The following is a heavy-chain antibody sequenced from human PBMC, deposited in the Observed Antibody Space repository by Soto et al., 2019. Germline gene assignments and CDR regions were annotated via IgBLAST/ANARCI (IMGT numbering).Heavy chain of an antibody. CDR1: GGSMSSYY. Sequence: PSETLSLTCTVSGGSMSSYYWSWIRQPPGKGLEWIGYIYYSGSTNYNPPLKSRVTISVDTSKNQFSLKLSSVTAADTAVYFCARGGRGMVVLITGYYYYGMDVWGPGTTVTVSS. J-gene: IGHJ6*02. CDR2: IYYSGST. V-gene: IGHV4-59*01. D-gene: IGHD3-22*01. CDR3: ARGGRGMVVLITGYYYYGMDV.